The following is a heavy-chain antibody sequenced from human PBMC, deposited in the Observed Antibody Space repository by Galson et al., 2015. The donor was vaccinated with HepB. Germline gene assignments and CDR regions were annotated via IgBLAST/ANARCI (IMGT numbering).Heavy chain of an antibody. Sequence: SLRLSCAASGFTFSRYTMNWVRQAPGKGLEWVSYISKSSSTIYYADSVKGRFIISRDNAKNSLYLQLNSLRAEDTAVYYCARDRRGLWSVYDTGFFYFYGMDVWGQGTTVTVAS. CDR2: ISKSSSTI. CDR1: GFTFSRYT. D-gene: IGHD3-3*01. V-gene: IGHV3-48*04. J-gene: IGHJ6*02. CDR3: ARDRRGLWSVYDTGFFYFYGMDV.